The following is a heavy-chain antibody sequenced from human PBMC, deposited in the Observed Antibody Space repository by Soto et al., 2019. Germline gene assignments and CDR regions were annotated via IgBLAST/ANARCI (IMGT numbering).Heavy chain of an antibody. Sequence: QVQLVQSGAEVKKPGASVKVSCKASGYTFTSYGISWVRQAPGQGLEWMGWFSAYNGNTNYAQKLKGRVTMTTDTSTGTAYMELRSLRSDDTAVYYCARASQDIVVVTAIPYAFDIWGQGTMVTVSS. CDR3: ARASQDIVVVTAIPYAFDI. CDR2: FSAYNGNT. V-gene: IGHV1-18*04. D-gene: IGHD2-21*02. CDR1: GYTFTSYG. J-gene: IGHJ3*02.